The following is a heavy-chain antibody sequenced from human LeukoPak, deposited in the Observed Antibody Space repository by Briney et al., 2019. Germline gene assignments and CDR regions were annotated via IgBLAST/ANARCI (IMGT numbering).Heavy chain of an antibody. J-gene: IGHJ3*02. CDR3: ARPFVGGSYWAAFDI. Sequence: GESLKISCKVSGYIFTSDWIGWVRQVPGKGLEWMGIIHPGDSDTRYSPSFQGQVTFSADKSISTAYLQWSSLKASDTAMYYCARPFVGGSYWAAFDIWGQGTMVTVSS. D-gene: IGHD1-26*01. CDR1: GYIFTSDW. CDR2: IHPGDSDT. V-gene: IGHV5-51*01.